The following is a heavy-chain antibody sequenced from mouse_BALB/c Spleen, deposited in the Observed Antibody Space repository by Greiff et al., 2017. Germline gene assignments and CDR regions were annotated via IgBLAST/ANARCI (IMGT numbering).Heavy chain of an antibody. CDR3: ARGNYPFDY. CDR1: GYSITSDYA. V-gene: IGHV3-2*02. J-gene: IGHJ2*01. D-gene: IGHD2-1*01. CDR2: ISYSGST. Sequence: EVKLVESGPGLVKPSQSLSLTCTVTGYSITSDYAWNWIRQFPGNKLEWMGYISYSGSTSYNPSLKSRISITRDTSKNQFFLQLNSVTTEDTATYYCARGNYPFDYWGQGTTLTVSS.